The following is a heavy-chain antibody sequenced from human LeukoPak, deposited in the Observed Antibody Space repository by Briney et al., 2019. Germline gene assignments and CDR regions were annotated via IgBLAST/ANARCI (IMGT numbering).Heavy chain of an antibody. CDR2: IRYDGSNK. V-gene: IGHV3-30*02. CDR3: AKDARSSTTYYYYYYMDV. D-gene: IGHD2-2*01. J-gene: IGHJ6*03. Sequence: PGGSLRLSCAASGFTFSSYGMHWVRQAPGKGLEWVAFIRYDGSNKYYADSVKGRFTISRDNSKNTLYLQMNSLRAEDTAVYYCAKDARSSTTYYYYYYMDVWGKGTTVTVSS. CDR1: GFTFSSYG.